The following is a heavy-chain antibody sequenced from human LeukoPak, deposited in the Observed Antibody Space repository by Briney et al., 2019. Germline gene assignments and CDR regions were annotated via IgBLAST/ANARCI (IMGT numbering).Heavy chain of an antibody. CDR1: GFTFSSHW. V-gene: IGHV3-7*03. Sequence: AGGSLRLSCTASGFTFSSHWMTWVRQPPGKGLEWVANIKEDGSVKYVDSVKGRFTISRDNTKNALYLQMNSLRADDTAVYFCARDPDGDYDFDYWGQGTLVTVSS. D-gene: IGHD4-17*01. J-gene: IGHJ4*02. CDR2: IKEDGSVK. CDR3: ARDPDGDYDFDY.